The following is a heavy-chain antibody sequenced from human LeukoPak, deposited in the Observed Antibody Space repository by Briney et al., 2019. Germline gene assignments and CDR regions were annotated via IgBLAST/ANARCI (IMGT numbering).Heavy chain of an antibody. Sequence: GGSLRLSCAASGFTVSSNYMSWVRQAPGKGLEWVSVIYSGGSTYYADSVKGRFTISRDNPKNTLYLQMNSLRAEDTAVYYCARGNDYGEFDYWGQGTLVTVSS. CDR1: GFTVSSNY. CDR3: ARGNDYGEFDY. V-gene: IGHV3-53*01. D-gene: IGHD4-17*01. CDR2: IYSGGST. J-gene: IGHJ4*02.